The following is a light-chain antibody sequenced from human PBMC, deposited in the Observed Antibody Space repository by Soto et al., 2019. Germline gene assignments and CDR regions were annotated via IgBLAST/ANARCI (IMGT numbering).Light chain of an antibody. J-gene: IGLJ2*01. CDR3: ATWDDSLRGPVL. Sequence: QPVLSQAPSASGIPGQRVTISCSGSSSNIGSNYVYWYQQLPETAPKLLIYRTHQRPSGVPDRFSASKSDTSASLVISGLRSEDEAAYYCATWDDSLRGPVLFGGGTKLTVL. CDR2: RTH. V-gene: IGLV1-47*01. CDR1: SSNIGSNY.